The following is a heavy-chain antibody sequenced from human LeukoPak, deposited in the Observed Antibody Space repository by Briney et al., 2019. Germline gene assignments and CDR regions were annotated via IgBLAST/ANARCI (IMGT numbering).Heavy chain of an antibody. CDR3: ARDQGTTGTTVYYYMDV. J-gene: IGHJ6*03. V-gene: IGHV1-2*02. CDR2: INLTGGGK. CDR1: GNTFTDYY. Sequence: ASVKVSCKASGNTFTDYYMHWVRQAPGQGLEWMGWINLTGGGKNYAQKFRGSVTMVRDTTISSAYMEWGRLRSDDTAVYYWARDQGTTGTTVYYYMDVWGRGTTVTVSS. D-gene: IGHD1-1*01.